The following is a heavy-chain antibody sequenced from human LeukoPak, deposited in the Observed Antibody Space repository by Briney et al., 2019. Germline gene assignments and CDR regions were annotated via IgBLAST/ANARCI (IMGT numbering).Heavy chain of an antibody. D-gene: IGHD2-15*01. CDR1: GFTFSSYS. CDR2: ISSSSSTI. J-gene: IGHJ4*02. CDR3: ARVLPPPGDY. Sequence: GGSLRLSCAASGFTFSSYSMNWVRQAPGKGLEWVSYISSSSSTIYYADSVKGRFTISRDNAKNSLYLQMNSLRAEDTAVYYCARVLPPPGDYWGQGTLVTVSS. V-gene: IGHV3-48*04.